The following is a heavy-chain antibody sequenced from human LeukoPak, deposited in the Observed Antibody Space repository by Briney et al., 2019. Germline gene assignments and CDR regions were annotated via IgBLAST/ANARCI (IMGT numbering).Heavy chain of an antibody. D-gene: IGHD3-22*01. CDR1: GGSISSYY. Sequence: PSETLSLTCTVSGGSISSYYWSWIRQPPGKGLEWSGYIYYSGSTNYNPSLKSRVTISVDTSKNQFSLKLSSVTAADTAVYYCAREGSGYYPLYYFDYWGQGTLVTVSS. V-gene: IGHV4-59*01. CDR2: IYYSGST. CDR3: AREGSGYYPLYYFDY. J-gene: IGHJ4*02.